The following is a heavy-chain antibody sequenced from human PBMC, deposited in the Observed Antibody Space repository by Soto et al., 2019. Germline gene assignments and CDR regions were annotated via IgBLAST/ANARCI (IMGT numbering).Heavy chain of an antibody. CDR1: GGSISSYY. CDR2: IYYSGST. CDR3: ARAPMTTVTTFDY. V-gene: IGHV4-59*01. J-gene: IGHJ4*02. Sequence: SETLSLTCTVSGGSISSYYWSWIRQPPGKGLEWIGYIYYSGSTNYNPSLKSRVTISVDTSKNQFSLKLSSVTSADTAVYYCARAPMTTVTTFDYWGQGTLVTVSS. D-gene: IGHD4-4*01.